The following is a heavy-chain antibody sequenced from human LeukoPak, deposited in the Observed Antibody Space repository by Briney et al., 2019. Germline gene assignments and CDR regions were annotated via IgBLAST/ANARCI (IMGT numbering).Heavy chain of an antibody. CDR1: GGSFSGYY. V-gene: IGHV4-34*01. Sequence: PSETLSLTYAVYGGSFSGYYWSWIRQPPGKGLEWIGEINHSGSTNYNPSLKSRVTISVDTSKNQFSLKLSSVTAADTAVYYCARREQWLVRGIDYWGQGTLVTVSS. J-gene: IGHJ4*02. CDR3: ARREQWLVRGIDY. D-gene: IGHD6-19*01. CDR2: INHSGST.